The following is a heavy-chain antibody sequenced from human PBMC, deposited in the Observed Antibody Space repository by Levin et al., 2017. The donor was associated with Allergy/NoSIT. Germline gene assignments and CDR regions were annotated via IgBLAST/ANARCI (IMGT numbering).Heavy chain of an antibody. V-gene: IGHV4-31*03. Sequence: SQTLSLTCPASGGSISIGGYYWGWIRQHPEKGLEYIGYIDHSGNTYYNPSLKSRVAISADTSKNQFSLRLSSVTAADTAVYYCARDRAFNYYDSSDYFYGMDVWGQGTTVTVSS. D-gene: IGHD3-22*01. CDR2: IDHSGNT. CDR1: GGSISIGGYY. CDR3: ARDRAFNYYDSSDYFYGMDV. J-gene: IGHJ6*02.